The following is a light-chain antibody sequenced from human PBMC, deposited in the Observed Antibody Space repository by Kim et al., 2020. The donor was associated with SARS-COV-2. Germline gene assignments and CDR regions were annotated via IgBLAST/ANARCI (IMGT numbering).Light chain of an antibody. J-gene: IGKJ4*01. CDR1: QSISSW. CDR2: KAS. V-gene: IGKV1-5*03. CDR3: QQYDTYPLT. Sequence: DIQMTQSPSTLSASVGDRVTITCRASQSISSWLAWYQQKPGKAPKFLIYKASNLESGVPSRFSGSGSGTEFTLTISSLQPDDFATYYCQQYDTYPLTFGGGTKVEI.